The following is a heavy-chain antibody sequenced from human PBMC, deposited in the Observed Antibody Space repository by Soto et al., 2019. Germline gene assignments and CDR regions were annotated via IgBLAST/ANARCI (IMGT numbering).Heavy chain of an antibody. CDR2: IYYSGST. V-gene: IGHV4-31*03. J-gene: IGHJ6*03. D-gene: IGHD3-10*01. CDR3: ARVQEYYGSGSYFSKIRESTYYYMDV. CDR1: GGSISSGGYY. Sequence: PSETLSLTCTVSGGSISSGGYYWSWIRQHPGKGLEWIGYIYYSGSTYYNPSLKSRVTISVDTSRNQFSLKLSSVTAADTAVYYCARVQEYYGSGSYFSKIRESTYYYMDVWGKGTTVTVSS.